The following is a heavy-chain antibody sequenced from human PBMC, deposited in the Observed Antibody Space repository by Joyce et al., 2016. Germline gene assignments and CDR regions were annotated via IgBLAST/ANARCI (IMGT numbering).Heavy chain of an antibody. J-gene: IGHJ2*01. CDR1: GLSFDLHSF. V-gene: IGHV4-38-2*01. CDR3: ARRPYNVHTPLGSDWYFDL. Sequence: QVQLQESGPGLVKPSETLSLTCGVSGLSFDLHSFWGWIRQPPGKGLEWIGNVYLQSITHYRPSLKSRVTISMDASKNQFSLNLNSLTAADTAVYFCARRPYNVHTPLGSDWYFDLWGRGTLVTVSS. D-gene: IGHD5-18*01. CDR2: VYLQSIT.